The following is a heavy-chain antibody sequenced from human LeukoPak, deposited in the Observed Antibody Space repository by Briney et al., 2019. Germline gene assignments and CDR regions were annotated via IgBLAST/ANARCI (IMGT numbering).Heavy chain of an antibody. CDR2: IYTSGIT. V-gene: IGHV4-4*07. J-gene: IGHJ3*02. Sequence: SETLSLTCSVSGGSISNSYWSWIRQSAGKGLEWIGRIYTSGITNYNPSLRSRVTMSVDTSKNQSSLKLSSVTAADTAVYYCARFRMVRGVTPQAFDIWGQGTMVTVSS. CDR1: GGSISNSY. D-gene: IGHD3-10*01. CDR3: ARFRMVRGVTPQAFDI.